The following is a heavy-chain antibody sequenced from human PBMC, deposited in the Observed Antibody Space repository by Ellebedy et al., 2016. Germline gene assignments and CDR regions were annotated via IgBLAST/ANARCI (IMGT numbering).Heavy chain of an antibody. Sequence: GGSLRLSCAASGFTFSSYGIHWVRQAPGKGLEWVAVISNDGSYKNYADSVKGRFTISRDNSKNTLYLQMNSLRPEDTAVYYCAKDRLLWFGDVEEEDNWGQGTLVTVSS. D-gene: IGHD3-10*01. CDR2: ISNDGSYK. CDR1: GFTFSSYG. J-gene: IGHJ4*02. CDR3: AKDRLLWFGDVEEEDN. V-gene: IGHV3-30*18.